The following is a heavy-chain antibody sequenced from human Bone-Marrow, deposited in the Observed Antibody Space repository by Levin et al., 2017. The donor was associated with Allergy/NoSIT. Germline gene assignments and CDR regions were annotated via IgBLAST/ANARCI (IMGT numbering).Heavy chain of an antibody. CDR1: GGSISSYY. D-gene: IGHD1-26*01. CDR3: ARGFIVEPLLASGLLADAFDS. V-gene: IGHV4-59*01. J-gene: IGHJ3*02. Sequence: SETLSLTCTVSGGSISSYYWSWIRQPPGKGLEWIGYIYYSGSTNYNPSLKSRVTISVDTSKNQFSLKLSSVTAADTAVYYCARGFIVEPLLASGLLADAFDSWGQGTMVTVSS. CDR2: IYYSGST.